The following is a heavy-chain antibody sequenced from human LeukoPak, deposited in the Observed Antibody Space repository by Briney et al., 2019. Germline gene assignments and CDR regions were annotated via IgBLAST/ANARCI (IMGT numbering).Heavy chain of an antibody. CDR1: GYTFTGYY. D-gene: IGHD6-6*01. CDR3: ARVRDYSNSPFNWFDA. CDR2: INPNSGGA. V-gene: IGHV1-2*02. Sequence: ASVKVSCKASGYTFTGYYIHWVRQAPGQGLEWMGWINPNSGGAKYAQKFQGRVTMTSDSSISTVYLEVNRLKPDDTAVYFCARVRDYSNSPFNWFDAWGQGTLVIVSS. J-gene: IGHJ5*02.